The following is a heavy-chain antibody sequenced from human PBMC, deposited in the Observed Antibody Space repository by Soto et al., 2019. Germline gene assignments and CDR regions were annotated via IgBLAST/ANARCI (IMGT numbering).Heavy chain of an antibody. V-gene: IGHV4-34*01. D-gene: IGHD2-15*01. CDR2: INHSGKT. J-gene: IGHJ5*02. CDR1: GGSFSGYY. CDR3: ARAGALLPPGYNWFDP. Sequence: SETLSLTCAVYGGSFSGYYWSWIRQPPGKGLEWIGEINHSGKTNSSPSLKSRVTISVDTSRNQFSLKLRSVTAADTAVYYCARAGALLPPGYNWFDPWGQGTLVTVSS.